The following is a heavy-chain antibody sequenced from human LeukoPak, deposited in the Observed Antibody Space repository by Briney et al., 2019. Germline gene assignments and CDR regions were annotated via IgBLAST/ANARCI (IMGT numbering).Heavy chain of an antibody. D-gene: IGHD6-19*01. J-gene: IGHJ4*02. V-gene: IGHV1-8*01. CDR2: MNPNSGNT. CDR3: ARGGEYSSGPDY. CDR1: GYTFTSYD. Sequence: ASVKVSCKASGYTFTSYDINWVRQATGQGLEWMGWMNPNSGNTGYAQKFQGRVTMTRNTSISTAYMELGSLRSEDTAVYYCARGGEYSSGPDYWGQGTLVTVSS.